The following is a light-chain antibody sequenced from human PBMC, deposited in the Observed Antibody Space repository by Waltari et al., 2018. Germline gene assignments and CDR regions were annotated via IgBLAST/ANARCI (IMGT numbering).Light chain of an antibody. CDR3: MQGIHRLT. V-gene: IGKV2-29*02. CDR1: QSLLHNDGKSY. CDR2: EIS. J-gene: IGKJ4*01. Sequence: EIMLTQTPLSLSVTPGQPASIPCQSNQSLLHNDGKSYLYWYLQRPGQSPQLLISEISSRFSGVPDRFSGSGSGADFTLRISRVEADDVGVYYCMQGIHRLTFGGGTKVEI.